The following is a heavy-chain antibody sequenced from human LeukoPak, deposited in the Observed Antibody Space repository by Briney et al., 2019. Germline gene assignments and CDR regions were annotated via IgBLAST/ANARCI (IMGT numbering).Heavy chain of an antibody. CDR2: IIPIFGTA. Sequence: SVKVSCKASGGTFSSYAISWVRQAPGQGLEWVGVIIPIFGTANYAQKFQGRVTITADESTSTAYMELSSLRSEDTAVYYCARVGYYGSGNTYYMDVWGKGTTVTVSS. D-gene: IGHD3-10*01. CDR1: GGTFSSYA. V-gene: IGHV1-69*13. CDR3: ARVGYYGSGNTYYMDV. J-gene: IGHJ6*03.